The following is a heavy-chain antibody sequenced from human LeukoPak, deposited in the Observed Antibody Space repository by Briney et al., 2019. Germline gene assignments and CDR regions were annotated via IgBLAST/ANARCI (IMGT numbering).Heavy chain of an antibody. D-gene: IGHD4-17*01. Sequence: PSETLSLTSTVSDGSTTNYDWSWVRQPPGKGLGFIGHVHYSGAANYTPSPTSRVTISIDTSKKHFFLKLKSVTAADTAVYYCARGYGDFRVEGRYFHSWGQGTLVTVSS. CDR1: DGSTTNYD. J-gene: IGHJ4*02. V-gene: IGHV4-59*01. CDR2: VHYSGAA. CDR3: ARGYGDFRVEGRYFHS.